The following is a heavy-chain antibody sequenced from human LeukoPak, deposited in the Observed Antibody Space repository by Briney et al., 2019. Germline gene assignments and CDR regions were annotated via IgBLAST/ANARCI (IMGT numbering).Heavy chain of an antibody. V-gene: IGHV3-48*03. CDR1: GFTFSSYE. Sequence: GGSLRLSCAASGFTFSSYEMNWVRQAPGKGLEWVSYISSSGSTIYYVDSVKGRFTISRDNAKNSLYLQMNSLRAEDTAVYYCARGWAYDSSGYYGEFDYWGQGTLVTVSS. D-gene: IGHD3-22*01. J-gene: IGHJ4*02. CDR2: ISSSGSTI. CDR3: ARGWAYDSSGYYGEFDY.